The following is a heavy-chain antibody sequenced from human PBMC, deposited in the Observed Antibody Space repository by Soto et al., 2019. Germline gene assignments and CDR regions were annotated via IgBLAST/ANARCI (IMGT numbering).Heavy chain of an antibody. V-gene: IGHV4-30-4*01. CDR3: ARGSSWVSNPVYYYGMDV. J-gene: IGHJ6*02. Sequence: PSETLSLTCTVSGGSISSADYYWSWIRQPPGKGLEWIGYIYYSGSTYYNPSLKSRVTISVDTSKNQFSLKPSSVTAADTAVYYCARGSSWVSNPVYYYGMDVWGQGTTVTVSS. CDR1: GGSISSADYY. CDR2: IYYSGST. D-gene: IGHD1-26*01.